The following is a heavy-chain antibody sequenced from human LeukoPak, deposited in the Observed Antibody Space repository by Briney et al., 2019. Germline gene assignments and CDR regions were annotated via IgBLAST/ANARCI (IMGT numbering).Heavy chain of an antibody. CDR2: INPNSGGT. D-gene: IGHD1-26*01. CDR3: ARASEWELRTDYFDY. Sequence: ASVKVSCKASGYTFTGYYMHWVRQAPGQGLEWMGWINPNSGGTNYAQKFQGRVTMTRDTSISTAYMKLSRLRSDDTAVYYCARASEWELRTDYFDYWGQGTLVTVSS. V-gene: IGHV1-2*02. CDR1: GYTFTGYY. J-gene: IGHJ4*02.